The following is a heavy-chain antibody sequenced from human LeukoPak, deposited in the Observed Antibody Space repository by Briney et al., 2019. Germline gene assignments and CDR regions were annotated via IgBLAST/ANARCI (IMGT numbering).Heavy chain of an antibody. CDR3: ASYDSSGYYFVY. Sequence: SETLSLTCTISNGSISDDYWSWIRQPPGKGLEWIGYVYYSGSTNYNPSLKSRVTISVDTSKNQFSLKLSSVTAADTAVYYCASYDSSGYYFVYWGQGTLVTVSS. CDR1: NGSISDDY. D-gene: IGHD3-22*01. J-gene: IGHJ4*02. CDR2: VYYSGST. V-gene: IGHV4-59*08.